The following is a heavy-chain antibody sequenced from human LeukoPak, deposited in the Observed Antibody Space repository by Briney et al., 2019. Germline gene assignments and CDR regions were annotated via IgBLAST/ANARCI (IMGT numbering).Heavy chain of an antibody. J-gene: IGHJ4*02. CDR1: GFTFSDYY. V-gene: IGHV3-11*04. Sequence: GGSLRLSCAVSGFTFSDYYMSWIRQAPGKGLEWVLYSTRSGSTMYYADSVKGRFTISRDNAKNSLFLQMNSLRAEDTAVYYCARVAVTLNFDYWGQGTLVTVSS. CDR2: STRSGSTM. D-gene: IGHD4-17*01. CDR3: ARVAVTLNFDY.